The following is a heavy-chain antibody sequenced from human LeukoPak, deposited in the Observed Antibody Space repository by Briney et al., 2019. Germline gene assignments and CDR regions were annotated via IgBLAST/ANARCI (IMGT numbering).Heavy chain of an antibody. CDR2: IKQDGSEK. CDR1: GFTFSGYW. Sequence: GGSLRLSCAASGFTFSGYWMSWVRQAPGKGLEWVANIKQDGSEKYYVDSVKGRFTISRDNAKNSLYLQMNSLRAEDTAVYYCAKVLSYSGLRALDYWGQGTLVTVSS. J-gene: IGHJ4*02. V-gene: IGHV3-7*01. D-gene: IGHD6-13*01. CDR3: AKVLSYSGLRALDY.